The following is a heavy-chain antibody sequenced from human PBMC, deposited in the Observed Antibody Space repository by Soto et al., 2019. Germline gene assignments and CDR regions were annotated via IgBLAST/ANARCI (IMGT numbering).Heavy chain of an antibody. CDR2: INPSGGST. CDR1: GYTFTSYY. D-gene: IGHD6-13*01. Sequence: QVQLVQSGAEVKKPGASVKVSCKASGYTFTSYYMHWVRQAPGQGLEWMGIINPSGGSTSYVQKFQGRVTMTRDTSTSTVYMELSSLRSEDTAVYYCARDRVAAAGTDYYYYGMDVWGQGTTVTVSS. V-gene: IGHV1-46*01. CDR3: ARDRVAAAGTDYYYYGMDV. J-gene: IGHJ6*02.